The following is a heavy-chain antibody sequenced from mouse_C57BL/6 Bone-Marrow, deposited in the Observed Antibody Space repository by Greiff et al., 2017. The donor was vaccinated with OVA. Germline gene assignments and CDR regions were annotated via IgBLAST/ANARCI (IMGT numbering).Heavy chain of an antibody. CDR3: SRGGYYYGSSSFDY. Sequence: QVQLQQPGAELVRPGSSVKLSCKASGYTFTSYWMNWVKQRPIQGLEWIGNIDPSDSETPYNQKFKDKATLTVDKSSSTAYMQLSSLTSDDSAVYYCSRGGYYYGSSSFDYWGQGTTLTVSS. J-gene: IGHJ2*01. CDR2: IDPSDSET. CDR1: GYTFTSYW. D-gene: IGHD1-1*01. V-gene: IGHV1-52*01.